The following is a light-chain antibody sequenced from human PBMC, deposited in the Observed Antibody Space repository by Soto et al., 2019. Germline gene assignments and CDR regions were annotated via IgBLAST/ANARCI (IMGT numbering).Light chain of an antibody. J-gene: IGLJ2*01. CDR3: AAWDDSLNGVV. CDR2: SNN. Sequence: QSALTQPASVSGSPGQSITISCTGTNSDLPNYNSVSWYQQLPGTAPKVLIHSNNQRPSGVPDRFSGSKSGTSASLAISGLQSEDEADYYCAAWDDSLNGVVFGGGTKLTVL. CDR1: NSDLPNYNS. V-gene: IGLV1-44*01.